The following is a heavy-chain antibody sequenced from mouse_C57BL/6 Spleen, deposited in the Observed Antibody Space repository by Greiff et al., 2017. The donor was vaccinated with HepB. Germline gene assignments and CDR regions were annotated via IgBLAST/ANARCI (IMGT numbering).Heavy chain of an antibody. CDR1: GFTFSSYA. CDR3: ARRRDGFSAMDY. D-gene: IGHD2-3*01. CDR2: ISDGGSYT. Sequence: EVQVVESGGGLVKPGGSLKLSCAASGFTFSSYAMSWVRQTPEKRLEWVATISDGGSYTYYPDNVKGRFTISRDNAKNNLYLQMSHLKSEDTAMYYCARRRDGFSAMDYWGQGTSVTVSS. J-gene: IGHJ4*01. V-gene: IGHV5-4*01.